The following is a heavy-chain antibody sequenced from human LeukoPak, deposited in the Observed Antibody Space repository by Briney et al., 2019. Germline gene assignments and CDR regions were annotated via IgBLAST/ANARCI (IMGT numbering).Heavy chain of an antibody. Sequence: GGSLRLSCAASGFTFSSYAMSWVRQAPGKGLEWVSAISGSGGSTYYADSVKGRFTISRDNSKNTLYLQMNSLRAEDTAVYYCAKSWGYYDSSGYLYRGQGTLVTVSS. D-gene: IGHD3-22*01. CDR1: GFTFSSYA. CDR2: ISGSGGST. V-gene: IGHV3-23*01. CDR3: AKSWGYYDSSGYLY. J-gene: IGHJ4*02.